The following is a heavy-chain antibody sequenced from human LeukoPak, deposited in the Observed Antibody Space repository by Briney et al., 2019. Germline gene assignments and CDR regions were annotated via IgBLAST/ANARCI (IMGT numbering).Heavy chain of an antibody. CDR1: GGSISSYY. Sequence: PSETLSLTCTVSGGSISSYYWSWIRQPPGKGLEWIGYIYYSGSTNYNPSLKSRVTISVDTSKNQFSLKLSSVTAADTAVYYCARVSPSYGYLFDYWGQGTLVTVSS. V-gene: IGHV4-59*01. CDR2: IYYSGST. CDR3: ARVSPSYGYLFDY. J-gene: IGHJ4*02. D-gene: IGHD5-18*01.